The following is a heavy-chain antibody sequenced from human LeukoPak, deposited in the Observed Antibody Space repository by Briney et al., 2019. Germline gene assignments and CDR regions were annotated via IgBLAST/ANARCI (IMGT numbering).Heavy chain of an antibody. CDR2: ISSSSSYI. D-gene: IGHD3-3*01. Sequence: PGGSLRLSCAASGFTFSSYSMNWVRQAPGKGLEWVSSISSSSSYIYYADSVKGRFTISRDNAKNSLYLQMNSLRAEDTAVYYCARDGADFWSGYPYYFDYWGQGTLVTVSS. CDR3: ARDGADFWSGYPYYFDY. CDR1: GFTFSSYS. J-gene: IGHJ4*02. V-gene: IGHV3-21*01.